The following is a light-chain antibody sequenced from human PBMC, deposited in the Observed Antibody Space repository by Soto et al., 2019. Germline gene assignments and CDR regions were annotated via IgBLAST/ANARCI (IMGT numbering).Light chain of an antibody. J-gene: IGKJ5*01. CDR2: GAS. V-gene: IGKV3-20*01. CDR3: QHYQVGQPIA. CDR1: QSVSSSY. Sequence: EIVLTQSPGTLSLSPGEIATLSFSASQSVSSSYLAWYQQKPGQAPRLLIYGASSRATGIPDRFSGSGSETDFTLTISRLEPEDFALYYCQHYQVGQPIAFGRGTRLEIK.